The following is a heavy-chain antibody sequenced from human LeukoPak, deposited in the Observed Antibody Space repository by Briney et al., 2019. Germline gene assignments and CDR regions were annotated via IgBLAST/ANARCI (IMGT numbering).Heavy chain of an antibody. Sequence: PSETLSLTCAVSGGSISSSNWWSWVRQPPGKGLEWIGEIYHSGSTNYNPSLKSRVTISIDLSKNQFSLKLSSVTAADTAVYYCARGRGYFDWSPFDYWGQGTLVTVSS. CDR3: ARGRGYFDWSPFDY. V-gene: IGHV4-4*02. CDR1: GGSISSSNW. CDR2: IYHSGST. D-gene: IGHD3-9*01. J-gene: IGHJ4*02.